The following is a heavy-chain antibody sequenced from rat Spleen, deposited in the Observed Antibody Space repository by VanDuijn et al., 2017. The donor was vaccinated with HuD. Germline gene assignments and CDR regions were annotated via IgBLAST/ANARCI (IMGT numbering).Heavy chain of an antibody. J-gene: IGHJ2*01. D-gene: IGHD4-3*01. V-gene: IGHV5-7*01. CDR2: ISYDGSST. Sequence: EEELVESGGGLVQPGRSMKLSCAVSGFTFSDYNMAWVRQAPKKGLEWVATISYDGSSTYYRDSVKGRFTISRDNAKSTLYLQMDSLRSEDTATYYCARHNSGYGVMDAWGQGVMVTVSS. CDR3: ARHNSGYGVMDA. CDR1: GFTFSDYN.